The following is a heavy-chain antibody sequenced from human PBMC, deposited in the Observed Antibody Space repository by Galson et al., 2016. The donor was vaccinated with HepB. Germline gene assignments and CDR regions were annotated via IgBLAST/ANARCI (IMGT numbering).Heavy chain of an antibody. J-gene: IGHJ4*02. CDR1: GFSFSTYS. Sequence: SLRLSCAASGFSFSTYSMNWVRQAPGKGLEWVANVKEDGNDKYYVDSVKGRFTISRDNAKNSLYLQMNSLRAEDTAVYYCMSHILRGQGTLVTVSS. CDR3: MSHIL. V-gene: IGHV3-7*01. CDR2: VKEDGNDK. D-gene: IGHD2-21*01.